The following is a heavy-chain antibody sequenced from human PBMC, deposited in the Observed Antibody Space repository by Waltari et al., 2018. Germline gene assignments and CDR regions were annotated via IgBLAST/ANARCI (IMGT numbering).Heavy chain of an antibody. V-gene: IGHV1-46*01. CDR3: ARDTSVGARAYDAFDI. J-gene: IGHJ3*02. Sequence: QVQLVQSGAEVKKPGASVKVSCKASGYTFTSYYMPWVRQAPGQGLEWMGIINPSGGSTSYAQKFQGRVTMTRDTSTSTVYMELSSLRSEDTAVYYCARDTSVGARAYDAFDIWGQGTMVTVSS. D-gene: IGHD1-26*01. CDR1: GYTFTSYY. CDR2: INPSGGST.